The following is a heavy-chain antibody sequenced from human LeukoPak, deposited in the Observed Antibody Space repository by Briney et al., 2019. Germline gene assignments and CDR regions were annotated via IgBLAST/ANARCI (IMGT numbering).Heavy chain of an antibody. Sequence: SETLSLTCAAYGGSFSGYYWSWIRQPPGKGLEWIGEINHSGSTNYNPSLKSRVTISVDTSKNQFSLKLSSVTAADTAVYYCARVPRWLLLHYYYYMDVWGKGTTVTVSS. D-gene: IGHD5-24*01. CDR2: INHSGST. J-gene: IGHJ6*03. V-gene: IGHV4-34*01. CDR1: GGSFSGYY. CDR3: ARVPRWLLLHYYYYMDV.